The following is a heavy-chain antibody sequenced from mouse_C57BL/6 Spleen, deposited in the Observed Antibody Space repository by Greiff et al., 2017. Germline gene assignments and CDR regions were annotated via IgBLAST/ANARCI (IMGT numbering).Heavy chain of an antibody. CDR2: IYPRSGNT. CDR3: ARVYYYGSSYPYFDY. J-gene: IGHJ2*01. D-gene: IGHD1-1*01. V-gene: IGHV1-81*01. Sequence: QVQLQQSGAELARPGASVKLSCKASGYTFTSYGISWVKQRTGQGLEWIGEIYPRSGNTYYNEKFKGKATLTADKSSSTAYMELRSLTSEDSAVYFCARVYYYGSSYPYFDYWGQGTTLTVSS. CDR1: GYTFTSYG.